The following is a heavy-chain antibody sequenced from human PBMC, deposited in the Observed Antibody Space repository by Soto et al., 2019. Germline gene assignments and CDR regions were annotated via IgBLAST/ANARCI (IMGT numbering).Heavy chain of an antibody. J-gene: IGHJ5*02. CDR2: IYYSGST. V-gene: IGHV4-30-4*01. Sequence: PPETLSLTCTVSGGSISSGDYYWSWIRQPPGKGLEWIGYIYYSGSTYYNPSLKSRVTISVDTSKNQFSLKLSSVTAADTAVYYCAREWQDNRLDPWGQGTLVTVSS. D-gene: IGHD5-12*01. CDR3: AREWQDNRLDP. CDR1: GGSISSGDYY.